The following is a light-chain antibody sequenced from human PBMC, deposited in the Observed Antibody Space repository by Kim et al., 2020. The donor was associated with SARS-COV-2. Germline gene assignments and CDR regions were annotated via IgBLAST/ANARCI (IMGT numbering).Light chain of an antibody. CDR3: QSYDSSNVV. V-gene: IGLV6-57*03. Sequence: GKTVTISCTRSSGSIASNYVQWYQQRPGSAPTTVIYEDNQRPSGVPDRFSGSIDSSSNSASLTISGLKTEDEADHYCQSYDSSNVVFGGGTQLTVL. J-gene: IGLJ2*01. CDR1: SGSIASNY. CDR2: EDN.